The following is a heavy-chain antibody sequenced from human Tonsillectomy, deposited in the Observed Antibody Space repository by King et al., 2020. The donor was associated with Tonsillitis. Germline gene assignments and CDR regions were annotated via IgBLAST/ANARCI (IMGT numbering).Heavy chain of an antibody. CDR3: AADVDSGTYHWFDP. Sequence: QLVQSGPEVKKPWTSVKVSCKASGFTFATSALQWVRQARGQRLEWIGWIVVGSGNTNYAQKFQERVTITRDMSKNTAYMELSTLRSEDTAVYFCAADVDSGTYHWFDPWGQGTLVTVSS. D-gene: IGHD3-10*01. J-gene: IGHJ5*02. CDR2: IVVGSGNT. V-gene: IGHV1-58*01. CDR1: GFTFATSA.